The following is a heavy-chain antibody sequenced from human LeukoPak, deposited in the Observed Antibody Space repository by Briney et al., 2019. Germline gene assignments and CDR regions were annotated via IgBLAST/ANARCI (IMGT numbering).Heavy chain of an antibody. CDR3: GYRMDV. J-gene: IGHJ6*02. CDR1: GVSISSDF. V-gene: IGHV4-59*01. Sequence: SETLSLTCTVSGVSISSDFWSCLRQPPGKGLEWIGYIYSSGSTKYNPSLKSRVTISVGTSKNQLSLKLSSVTAADTAVFYCGYRMDVWGQGATVTVSS. CDR2: IYSSGST.